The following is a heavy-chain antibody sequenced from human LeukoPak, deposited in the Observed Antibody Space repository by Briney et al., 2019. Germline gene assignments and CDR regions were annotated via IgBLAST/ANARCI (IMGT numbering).Heavy chain of an antibody. Sequence: PSETLSLTCAVYGGSFSGYYWSWIRQPAGKGLEWIGEINHSGSTNYNPFLKSRVTISVDTSKNQFSLKLSDVTASDTAVYYCARAWPLGIGYWRQGTLVTVSS. D-gene: IGHD1-1*01. V-gene: IGHV4-34*01. CDR1: GGSFSGYY. CDR3: ARAWPLGIGY. CDR2: INHSGST. J-gene: IGHJ4*02.